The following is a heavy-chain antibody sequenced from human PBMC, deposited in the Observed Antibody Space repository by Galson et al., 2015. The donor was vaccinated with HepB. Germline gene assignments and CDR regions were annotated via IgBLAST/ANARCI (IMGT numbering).Heavy chain of an antibody. CDR3: AKKGEPYGDSKIDY. CDR1: GFTFSSYA. D-gene: IGHD4-17*01. Sequence: SLRLSCAASGFTFSSYAMSWVRQAPGKGLEWVSAISSNGGSTYYADSVRGRFTISRDFSKNTLYLQMNSLRAEDTALYYCAKKGEPYGDSKIDYWGQGTLVTVSS. V-gene: IGHV3-23*01. CDR2: ISSNGGST. J-gene: IGHJ4*02.